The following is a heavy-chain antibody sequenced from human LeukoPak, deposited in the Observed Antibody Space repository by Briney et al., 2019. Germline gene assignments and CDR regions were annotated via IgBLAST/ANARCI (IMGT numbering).Heavy chain of an antibody. CDR3: AGGTYYAFDY. CDR2: IYYSGTT. CDR1: GGSISSYY. Sequence: SETLSLTCTVSGGSISSYYWAWIRQPPGKGLEWIGSIYYSGTTYYNPSLKSRVTISVDTSKNQFSLKLSSVTAADTAVYYCAGGTYYAFDYWGQGTLVTVSS. V-gene: IGHV4-39*07. D-gene: IGHD3-10*01. J-gene: IGHJ4*02.